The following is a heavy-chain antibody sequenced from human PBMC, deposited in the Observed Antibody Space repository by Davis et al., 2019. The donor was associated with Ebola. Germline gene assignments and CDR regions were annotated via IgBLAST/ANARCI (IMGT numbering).Heavy chain of an antibody. V-gene: IGHV3-23*01. CDR3: ANQVRSTAACDN. CDR1: GFVFSSYV. Sequence: GGSLRLSCAASGFVFSSYVMSWVRRAPGKGLEWVSTLGLSADTYYADSVKGRFTISRDNSKNTLYLQMNSLRAEDTAVYYCANQVRSTAACDNWGQGTLVTVSS. J-gene: IGHJ4*02. D-gene: IGHD5-24*01. CDR2: LGLSADT.